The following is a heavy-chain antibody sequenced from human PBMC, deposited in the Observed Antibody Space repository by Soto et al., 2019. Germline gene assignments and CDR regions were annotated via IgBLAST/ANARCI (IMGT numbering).Heavy chain of an antibody. Sequence: ASVKVSCKASGYTFTGHYIHWVRQAPEQGPEWMGEIGPESGATRYAQRFQGRVTMTRDMSITTVYMELNNLSPDDTAVYYCGRGRSGQIVVFYWGQGTPVTVPQ. CDR3: GRGRSGQIVVFY. CDR2: IGPESGAT. CDR1: GYTFTGHY. D-gene: IGHD1-26*01. V-gene: IGHV1-2*02. J-gene: IGHJ4*02.